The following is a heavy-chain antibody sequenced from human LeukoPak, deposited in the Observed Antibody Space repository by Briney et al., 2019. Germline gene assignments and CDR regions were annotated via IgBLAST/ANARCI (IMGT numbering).Heavy chain of an antibody. CDR1: GFTFSDYY. CDR3: ASVSTVTTYYYYGMDV. Sequence: GGSLRLSCAASGFTFSDYYMSWIRQAPGKGLEWVSYIRSSGSTIYYADSVKGRFTISRDNAKNSLYLQMNSLRAEDTAVYYCASVSTVTTYYYYGMDVWGQGTTVTVSS. V-gene: IGHV3-11*01. D-gene: IGHD4-17*01. J-gene: IGHJ6*02. CDR2: IRSSGSTI.